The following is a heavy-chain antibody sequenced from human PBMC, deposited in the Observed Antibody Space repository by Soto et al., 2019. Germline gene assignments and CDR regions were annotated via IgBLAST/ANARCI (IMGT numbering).Heavy chain of an antibody. CDR1: GFTFSSYG. CDR2: ISYDGSNK. D-gene: IGHD3-10*01. Sequence: QVQLVESGGGVVQPGRSLRLSCAASGFTFSSYGMHWVRQAPGKGLEWVAVISYDGSNKYYADSVKGRFTISRDNSKNTLYLQMNSLRAEDTAVYYCAKDYQQPGDYYYYGMDVWGQGTTVTVSS. CDR3: AKDYQQPGDYYYYGMDV. V-gene: IGHV3-30*18. J-gene: IGHJ6*02.